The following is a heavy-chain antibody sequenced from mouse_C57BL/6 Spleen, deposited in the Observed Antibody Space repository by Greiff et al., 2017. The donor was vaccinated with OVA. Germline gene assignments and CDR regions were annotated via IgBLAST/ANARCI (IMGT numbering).Heavy chain of an antibody. CDR3: ARIYSWGDY. V-gene: IGHV1-50*01. J-gene: IGHJ2*01. CDR1: GYTFTSYW. Sequence: QVQLQQPGAELVKPGASVKLSCKASGYTFTSYWMQWVKQRPGQGLEWIGEIDPSDSYTNYNQKFKGKATLTVDTSSSTAYMQLSSLTSEDSAVYYCARIYSWGDYWGQGTTLTVSS. CDR2: IDPSDSYT. D-gene: IGHD2-1*01.